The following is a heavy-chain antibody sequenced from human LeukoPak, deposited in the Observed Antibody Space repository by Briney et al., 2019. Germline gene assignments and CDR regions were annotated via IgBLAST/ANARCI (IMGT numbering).Heavy chain of an antibody. D-gene: IGHD1/OR15-1a*01. CDR3: ATSESQTRFDY. Sequence: GESLKISCKGSGYSFTTYWIGWVRQMPGKGLEWIGFIFPGDSDTTYSPSLQGQVTISADTSINTAYLQWSSLRASDTAMYYCATSESQTRFDYWGQGTPVTVSS. V-gene: IGHV5-51*01. CDR2: IFPGDSDT. J-gene: IGHJ4*02. CDR1: GYSFTTYW.